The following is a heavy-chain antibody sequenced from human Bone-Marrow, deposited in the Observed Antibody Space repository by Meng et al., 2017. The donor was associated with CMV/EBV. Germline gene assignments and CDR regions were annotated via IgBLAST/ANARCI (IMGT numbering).Heavy chain of an antibody. CDR3: ARGPMDGVNWFDP. J-gene: IGHJ5*02. Sequence: ASVKVSCKVSGYDFLNHGISWVRQTPGQGLEWMGWITTYNDNRNYGEKFQDRLSLTTDTFTSTAYMELRSLTSDDTAVYYCARGPMDGVNWFDPWGQGTLVTVSS. D-gene: IGHD5-24*01. CDR2: ITTYNDNR. V-gene: IGHV1-18*01. CDR1: GYDFLNHG.